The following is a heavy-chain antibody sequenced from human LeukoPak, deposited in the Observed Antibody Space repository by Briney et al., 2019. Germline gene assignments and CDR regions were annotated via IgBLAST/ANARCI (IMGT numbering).Heavy chain of an antibody. CDR3: ARGLYYDSSGYYYFDF. Sequence: GGSLRLSCVASGFSLSDYWMNWVRQAPGKGLEWVSSISSSGSYIYYADSVKGRFTISRDNAKNSLYLQMNSLRAEDTAVYYCARGLYYDSSGYYYFDFWGQGTLVTVSS. CDR1: GFSLSDYW. D-gene: IGHD3-22*01. V-gene: IGHV3-21*01. CDR2: ISSSGSYI. J-gene: IGHJ4*02.